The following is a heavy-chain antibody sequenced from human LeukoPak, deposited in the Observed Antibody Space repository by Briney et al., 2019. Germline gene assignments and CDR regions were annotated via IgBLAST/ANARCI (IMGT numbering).Heavy chain of an antibody. V-gene: IGHV3-23*01. CDR1: GFNFSTFA. D-gene: IGHD1-14*01. CDR2: IGCSGDGI. CDR3: AKDRIPDGVWEIDY. Sequence: GGSLRLSCVASGFNFSTFAVDWVREAPGKGLEGVSSIGCSGDGIYYADRGKGRFTISRDNSKNTVYLQMDSLRAEDTAIYYCAKDRIPDGVWEIDYWGQGTLVTVSS. J-gene: IGHJ4*02.